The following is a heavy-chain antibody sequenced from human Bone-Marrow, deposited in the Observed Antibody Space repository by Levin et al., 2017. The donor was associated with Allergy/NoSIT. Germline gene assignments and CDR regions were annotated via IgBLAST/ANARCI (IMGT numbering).Heavy chain of an antibody. J-gene: IGHJ4*02. CDR2: IDWDDDK. Sequence: QTLSLTCTFSGFSLSTSGMCVSWIRQPPGKALEWLALIDWDDDKYYSTSLKTRLTISKDTSKNQVVLTMTNMDPVDTATYYCARIQHDYGDYVAFDYWGQGTLVTVSS. V-gene: IGHV2-70*01. CDR3: ARIQHDYGDYVAFDY. D-gene: IGHD4-17*01. CDR1: GFSLSTSGMC.